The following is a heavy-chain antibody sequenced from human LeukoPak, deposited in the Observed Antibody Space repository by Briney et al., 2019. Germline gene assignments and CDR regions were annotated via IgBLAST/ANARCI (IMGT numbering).Heavy chain of an antibody. V-gene: IGHV1-8*03. CDR1: GYTFTSYD. Sequence: ASVKVSCKASGYTFTSYDINWVRQATGQGLEWMGWMNPNSGNTGYAQKFQGRATITRNTSISTAYMELSSLRSEDTAVYYCARVAGATMFAFDIWGQGTMVTVSS. CDR2: MNPNSGNT. J-gene: IGHJ3*02. CDR3: ARVAGATMFAFDI. D-gene: IGHD1-26*01.